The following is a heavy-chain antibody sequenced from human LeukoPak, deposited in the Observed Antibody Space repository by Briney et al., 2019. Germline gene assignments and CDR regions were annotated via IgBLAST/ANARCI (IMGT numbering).Heavy chain of an antibody. J-gene: IGHJ4*02. D-gene: IGHD3-10*01. V-gene: IGHV3-23*01. CDR3: ATWVFLGESGYYDY. CDR1: GFTFSTYA. CDR2: ITRSGGT. Sequence: GGSLRLSCAASGFTFSTYAVTWVRQAPGKGLEWVSIITRSGGTYYADSVKGRFTISRDNSKNTLYLQMNSLRAKDTAVYYCATWVFLGESGYYDYWGQGTLVTVSS.